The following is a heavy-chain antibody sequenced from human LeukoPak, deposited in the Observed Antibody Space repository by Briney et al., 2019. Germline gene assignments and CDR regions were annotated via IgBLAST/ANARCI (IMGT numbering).Heavy chain of an antibody. CDR3: ARDATIGGRRLVRGVIDYYYYGMDV. D-gene: IGHD3-10*01. V-gene: IGHV4-4*07. Sequence: PSETLTLTCSVSGGSISSYYWNWIRQPAGKGLEWIGRMHTSGSTNYSPSLKSRVTMSVDTSKNQFSLKLSSVSAADTAVYYCARDATIGGRRLVRGVIDYYYYGMDVWGQGTTVTVSS. J-gene: IGHJ6*02. CDR2: MHTSGST. CDR1: GGSISSYY.